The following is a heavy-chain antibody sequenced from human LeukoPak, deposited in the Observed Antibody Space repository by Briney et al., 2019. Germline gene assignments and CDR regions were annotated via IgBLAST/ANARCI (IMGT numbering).Heavy chain of an antibody. V-gene: IGHV4-59*01. CDR1: GTSINSYN. J-gene: IGHJ5*02. D-gene: IGHD5-18*01. CDR2: IYYSGST. Sequence: SETLSLTCTVSGTSINSYNWNWIRQPPGKGLEWIGYIYYSGSTNYNPSLRSRVTISIDTSKNQFSLKLSSVTAADTAMYYCAREPTTRGYNYAYRGFDAWGLGTLVTVSS. CDR3: AREPTTRGYNYAYRGFDA.